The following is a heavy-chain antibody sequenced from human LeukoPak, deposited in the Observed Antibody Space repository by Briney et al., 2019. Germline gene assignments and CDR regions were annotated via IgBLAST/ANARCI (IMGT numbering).Heavy chain of an antibody. CDR2: MYYSGST. CDR3: AREAVGIAVAGTIDY. Sequence: SETLSLTCTVSGGSISSYYWSWIRQPPGKGLEWIGSMYYSGSTSYNPSLKSRVTISVDTSKNQFSLKLSSVTAADTAVYYCAREAVGIAVAGTIDYWGQGTLVTVSS. CDR1: GGSISSYY. V-gene: IGHV4-59*04. D-gene: IGHD6-19*01. J-gene: IGHJ4*02.